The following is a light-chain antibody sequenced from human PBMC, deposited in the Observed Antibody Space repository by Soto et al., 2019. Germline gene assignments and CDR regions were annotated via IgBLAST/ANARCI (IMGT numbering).Light chain of an antibody. CDR2: AAS. CDR3: LQDYGDSWT. Sequence: MTQSPSSLSASVGEKIIITCRASRDVGSDVSWYQQKPGQAPKLLIYAASNLYTGVPSRFSGSRSGTEFTLTISSLPPEDFASYYCLQDYGDSWTFGQGTKVEIE. V-gene: IGKV1-6*01. CDR1: RDVGSD. J-gene: IGKJ1*01.